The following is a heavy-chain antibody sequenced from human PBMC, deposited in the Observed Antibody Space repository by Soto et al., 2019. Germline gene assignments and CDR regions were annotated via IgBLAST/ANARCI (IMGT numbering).Heavy chain of an antibody. CDR1: GGSITGYY. CDR2: IYYTGST. D-gene: IGHD4-17*01. V-gene: IGHV4-59*08. CDR3: ARHDFGDSDY. Sequence: QVPLQESGPGLVKPSETLSLTCSVSGGSITGYYWSWIRQPPGKGLEWIGYIYYTGSTNYDPSLKSRVTMSVDTSKNQFSLKLSSVTAADTAVYYCARHDFGDSDYWGQGTLVTVAS. J-gene: IGHJ4*02.